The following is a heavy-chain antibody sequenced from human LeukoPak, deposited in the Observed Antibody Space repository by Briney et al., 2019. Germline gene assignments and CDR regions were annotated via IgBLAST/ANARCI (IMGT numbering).Heavy chain of an antibody. V-gene: IGHV1-18*04. D-gene: IGHD5-18*01. Sequence: ASVKVSCKASGYTFTGYYMHWVRQAPGQRLEWMGWINAGNGNTNYAQKLQGRVTMTTDTSTSTAYMELRSLRSDDTAVYYCARARVDTAMGPTIDYWGQGTLVTVSS. J-gene: IGHJ4*02. CDR2: INAGNGNT. CDR3: ARARVDTAMGPTIDY. CDR1: GYTFTGYY.